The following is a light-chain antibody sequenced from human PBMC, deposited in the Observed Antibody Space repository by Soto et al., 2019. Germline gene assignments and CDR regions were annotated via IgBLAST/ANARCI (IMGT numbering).Light chain of an antibody. V-gene: IGLV2-14*03. J-gene: IGLJ2*01. Sequence: QSVLTQPASVSGSPGQSITISCTGTSSDVGGYNYVSWYQHHPDKAPKLMIYDVNNRPSGVSNRFSGSKSGNTASLTISWLQAEDEAAYYCSSYSSSSTRLVFGGGTKLTVL. CDR1: SSDVGGYNY. CDR2: DVN. CDR3: SSYSSSSTRLV.